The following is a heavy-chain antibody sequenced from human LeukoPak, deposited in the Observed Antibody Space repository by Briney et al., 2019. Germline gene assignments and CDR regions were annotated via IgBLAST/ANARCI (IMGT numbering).Heavy chain of an antibody. J-gene: IGHJ4*02. D-gene: IGHD5-12*01. Sequence: PGGSLRLSCAASGFTFSSYSMNWVRQAPGKGLEWVSFISTSSSYIYYADSVKGRFIISRDNARKSLYLQMNSLRAEDTAVYYCARATRGGYDGYFDYWGQGTLVTVSS. CDR1: GFTFSSYS. V-gene: IGHV3-21*01. CDR3: ARATRGGYDGYFDY. CDR2: ISTSSSYI.